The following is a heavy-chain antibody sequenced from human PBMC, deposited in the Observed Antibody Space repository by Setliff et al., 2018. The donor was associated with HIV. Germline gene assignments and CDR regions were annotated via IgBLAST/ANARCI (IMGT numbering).Heavy chain of an antibody. Sequence: PGGSLRLSCEASGFTFSTYWMSWVRQAPGKGLEWVANIKKDGSEKFYVDSVKGRFTISRDNAKNSLSLQMNSLRAEDTAVYYCARQAPSGELYYFDYWGQGTLVTVSS. CDR1: GFTFSTYW. J-gene: IGHJ4*02. V-gene: IGHV3-7*01. CDR2: IKKDGSEK. D-gene: IGHD3-10*01. CDR3: ARQAPSGELYYFDY.